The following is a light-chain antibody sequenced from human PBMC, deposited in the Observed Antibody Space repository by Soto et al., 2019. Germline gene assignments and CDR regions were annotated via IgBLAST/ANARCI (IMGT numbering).Light chain of an antibody. CDR2: EDD. J-gene: IGLJ2*01. V-gene: IGLV6-57*04. CDR3: QSYDSNPVV. CDR1: SGSIASNY. Sequence: NFMLTQPHSVSESPGKTVTISCTRSSGSIASNYVQWYQQRPGSAPTTLIYEDDQRPSGVPDRFSGSIDRSSNSASLTISGLKTEDEADYYCQSYDSNPVVFGGGTKLTVL.